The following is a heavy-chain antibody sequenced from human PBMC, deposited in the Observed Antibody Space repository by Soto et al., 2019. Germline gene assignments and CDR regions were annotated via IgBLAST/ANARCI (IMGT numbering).Heavy chain of an antibody. CDR3: ASTDIVARIAAFDI. J-gene: IGHJ3*02. CDR1: GYTFTSYG. Sequence: EASVKVSCKASGYTFTSYGISWVRQAPGQGLEWMGWISAYNGNTNYAQKLQGRVTMTTDTSTSTAYMELRSLRSDDTAVYYCASTDIVARIAAFDIWGQGTMVTLSS. D-gene: IGHD5-12*01. CDR2: ISAYNGNT. V-gene: IGHV1-18*01.